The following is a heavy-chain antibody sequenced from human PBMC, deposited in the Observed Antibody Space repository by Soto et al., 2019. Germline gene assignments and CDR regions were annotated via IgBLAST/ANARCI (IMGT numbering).Heavy chain of an antibody. V-gene: IGHV4-59*01. CDR2: IYYSGST. CDR1: GGSISSYY. Sequence: KPSETLSLTCTVSGGSISSYYWSWIRQPPGKGLEWIGYIYYSGSTNYNPSLKSRVTISVDTSKNQFSLKLSSVTAADTAVYYCARTPWDYDILTGYYPNYFDYWGQGTQVTVSS. D-gene: IGHD3-9*01. J-gene: IGHJ4*02. CDR3: ARTPWDYDILTGYYPNYFDY.